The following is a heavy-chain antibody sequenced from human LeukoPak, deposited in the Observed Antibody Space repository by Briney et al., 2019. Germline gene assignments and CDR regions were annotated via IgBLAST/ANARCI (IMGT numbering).Heavy chain of an antibody. D-gene: IGHD3-22*01. J-gene: IGHJ5*02. Sequence: SVKVSCKASGGTFSSYAISWVRQAPGQGPEWMGGIIPIFGTANYAQKFQGRVTITADESTSTAYMELSSLRSEDTAVYYCARGYYCENWFDPWGQGTLVTVSS. CDR3: ARGYYCENWFDP. V-gene: IGHV1-69*13. CDR1: GGTFSSYA. CDR2: IIPIFGTA.